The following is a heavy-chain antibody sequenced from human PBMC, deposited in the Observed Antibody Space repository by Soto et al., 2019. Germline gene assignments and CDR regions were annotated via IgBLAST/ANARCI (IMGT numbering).Heavy chain of an antibody. CDR3: ASQHGRSWSTPCYYYGMDV. CDR1: GGSISSSSYY. CDR2: IYYSGST. V-gene: IGHV4-39*01. Sequence: SETLSLTCTVSGGSISSSSYYWGWIRQPPGKGLEWIGSIYYSGSTYYNPSLKSRVTISVDTSKNQFSLKLSSVTAADTAVYYCASQHGRSWSTPCYYYGMDVWGQGTTVTVSS. D-gene: IGHD1-26*01. J-gene: IGHJ6*02.